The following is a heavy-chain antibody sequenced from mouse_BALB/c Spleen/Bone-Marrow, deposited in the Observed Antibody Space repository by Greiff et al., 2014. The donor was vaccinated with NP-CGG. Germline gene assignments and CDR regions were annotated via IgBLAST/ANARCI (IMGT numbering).Heavy chain of an antibody. D-gene: IGHD1-1*01. CDR3: ARSRDYGSSYYAMDY. CDR1: GSNIKDTY. V-gene: IGHV14-3*02. J-gene: IGHJ4*01. Sequence: EVQVVESGAELVKPGASVKLSCTASGSNIKDTYMHWVKQRPEQGLEWIGRIDPANGNTKYDPKFQGKATITADTSSNTAYLQLSSLTSEDTAVYYCARSRDYGSSYYAMDYWGQGTSVTVSS. CDR2: IDPANGNT.